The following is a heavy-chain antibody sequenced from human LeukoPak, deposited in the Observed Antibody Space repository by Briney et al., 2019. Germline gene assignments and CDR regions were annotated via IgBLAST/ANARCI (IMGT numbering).Heavy chain of an antibody. CDR2: VNHSGSS. J-gene: IGHJ6*03. Sequence: SETLSLTCTVSGGSISSSSYYWGWIRQPPGTGLEWIGEVNHSGSSNYNPSLKSRVTISVDTSKNQFSLKLSSVTAADTAVYYCARVRGGGYGYFYYYYYMDVWGKGTTVTVSS. CDR3: ARVRGGGYGYFYYYYYMDV. D-gene: IGHD5-18*01. V-gene: IGHV4-39*07. CDR1: GGSISSSSYY.